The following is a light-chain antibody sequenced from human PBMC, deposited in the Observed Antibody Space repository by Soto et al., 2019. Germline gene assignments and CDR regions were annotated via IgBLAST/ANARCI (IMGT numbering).Light chain of an antibody. CDR1: SSNIGNNY. J-gene: IGLJ1*01. Sequence: QSALAQPPSVSAAPGQKVTISCSGSSSNIGNNYVSWYQQLPGTAPKLLIYENNKRPSGIPDRFSGSKSGTSATLGITGLQTGDEADYYCRTWDSSLSAFYVFGTGTKVTVL. CDR2: ENN. CDR3: RTWDSSLSAFYV. V-gene: IGLV1-51*02.